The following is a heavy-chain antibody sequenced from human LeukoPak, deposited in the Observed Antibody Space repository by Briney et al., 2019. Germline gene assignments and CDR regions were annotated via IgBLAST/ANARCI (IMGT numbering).Heavy chain of an antibody. Sequence: GGSLRLSCAASGFTVSSNYMSWVRQAPGKGLEWVSVIYSGGSTYYSDSVKGRFTISRDNSKNTLYLQMNSLRAEDTAVYYCARGYCSSTSCYGGFDYWGQGTLVTVSS. CDR1: GFTVSSNY. D-gene: IGHD2-2*01. CDR3: ARGYCSSTSCYGGFDY. CDR2: IYSGGST. J-gene: IGHJ4*02. V-gene: IGHV3-53*01.